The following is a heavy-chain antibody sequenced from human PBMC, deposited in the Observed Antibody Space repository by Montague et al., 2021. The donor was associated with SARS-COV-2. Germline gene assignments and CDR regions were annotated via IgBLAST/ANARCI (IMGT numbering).Heavy chain of an antibody. CDR3: ARGSVGGYYFDY. CDR1: GFIFSSYG. CDR2: IRYDGSNE. J-gene: IGHJ4*02. D-gene: IGHD1-26*01. Sequence: SLRLSCAASGFIFSSYGMHWVRQAPGKGLEWVAHIRYDGSNENYVDSVKGRFTISRDSFKNTLYLQMNSLRAEDTAIYYCARGSVGGYYFDYWGQGTLVTVSS. V-gene: IGHV3-33*01.